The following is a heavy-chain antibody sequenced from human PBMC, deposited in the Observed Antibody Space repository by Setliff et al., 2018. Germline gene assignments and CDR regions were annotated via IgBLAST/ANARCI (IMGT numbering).Heavy chain of an antibody. Sequence: ASVKVSCKASGYSFRNFGITWVRQAPGQGLEWMGWISGYNGNTNYAQKLLGRVTVTTDTSTGTAYMELGSLTSDDTAIYYCARINFYVSSGYYYAPDYWGPGTLVTVSS. CDR2: ISGYNGNT. CDR1: GYSFRNFG. CDR3: ARINFYVSSGYYYAPDY. D-gene: IGHD3-22*01. V-gene: IGHV1-18*01. J-gene: IGHJ4*02.